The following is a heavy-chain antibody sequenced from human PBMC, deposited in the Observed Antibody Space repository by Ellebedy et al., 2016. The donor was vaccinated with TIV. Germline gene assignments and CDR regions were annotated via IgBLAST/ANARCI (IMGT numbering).Heavy chain of an antibody. J-gene: IGHJ6*03. CDR2: VRVSGKTT. D-gene: IGHD2-8*01. CDR3: GRVRSVYHYMDV. V-gene: IGHV3-48*04. CDR1: GSTFSTYS. Sequence: PGGSLRLSCTASGSTFSTYSMNWVRQAPGKGLEWVSYVRVSGKTTYYTDSVKGRFTISRDNAKNSLYLHMNILRAEDTAMYYCGRVRSVYHYMDVWGKGTMVTVSS.